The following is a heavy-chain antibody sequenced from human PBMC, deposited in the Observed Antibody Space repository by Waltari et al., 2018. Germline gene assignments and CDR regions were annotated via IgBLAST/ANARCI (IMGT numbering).Heavy chain of an antibody. CDR1: GFPFSIYA. D-gene: IGHD6-13*01. J-gene: IGHJ4*02. Sequence: EVQLLESGGGLVQPGGSLRLSCSASGFPFSIYALTWVRQAPGKGLEWVSSISGSGSYTYYADSVKGRFTFSRDNSKNTLYLQMNSLRAEDTAVYYCARYLNSWAPFDYWGQGTLVTVSS. V-gene: IGHV3-23*01. CDR2: ISGSGSYT. CDR3: ARYLNSWAPFDY.